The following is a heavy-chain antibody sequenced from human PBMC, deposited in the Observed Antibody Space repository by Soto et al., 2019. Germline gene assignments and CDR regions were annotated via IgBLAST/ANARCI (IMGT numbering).Heavy chain of an antibody. V-gene: IGHV1-18*01. CDR1: GYTFTSTG. CDR3: ASFLSYAYAAERYSLL. J-gene: IGHJ2*01. CDR2: ISAYNGNT. Sequence: GAAGKVSCKASGYTFTSTGISWVRQAPAQGHEWMGWISAYNGNTNYAQKLQGRVTMTTDTSTSTAYMELRSLRSDDTAVYYCASFLSYAYAAERYSLLWRRGPLV. D-gene: IGHD3-16*01.